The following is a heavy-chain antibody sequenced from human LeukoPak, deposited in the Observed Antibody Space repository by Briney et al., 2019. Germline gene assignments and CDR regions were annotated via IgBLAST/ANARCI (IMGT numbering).Heavy chain of an antibody. CDR2: INHSGST. V-gene: IGHV4-34*01. J-gene: IGHJ4*02. D-gene: IGHD3-9*01. CDR1: GGSFSGYY. CDR3: ARTISYWSLRYFDWFDY. Sequence: SETLSLTCAVYGGSFSGYYWSWIRQPPGKGLEWIGEINHSGSTNYNPSLKSRVTISVDPSKNQFSLKLSSVTAADTAVYYCARTISYWSLRYFDWFDYWGQGTLVTVSS.